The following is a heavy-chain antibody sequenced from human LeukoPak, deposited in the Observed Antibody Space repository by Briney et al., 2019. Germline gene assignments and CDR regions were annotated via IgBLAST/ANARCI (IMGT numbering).Heavy chain of an antibody. V-gene: IGHV4-4*07. D-gene: IGHD6-13*01. Sequence: SETLSLTCTVSGGSISSYYWSWIRQPAGKGLEWIGRIYTSGSTNYNPSLKSRVTMSVDTSKNQFSLKLSSVTAADTAVYYCARDQGYCSSLEPHSWFGPLGQGTLVTVSS. CDR3: ARDQGYCSSLEPHSWFGP. CDR2: IYTSGST. J-gene: IGHJ5*02. CDR1: GGSISSYY.